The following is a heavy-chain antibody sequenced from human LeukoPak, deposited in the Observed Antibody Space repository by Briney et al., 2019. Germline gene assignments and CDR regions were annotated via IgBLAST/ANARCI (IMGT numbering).Heavy chain of an antibody. J-gene: IGHJ4*02. D-gene: IGHD3-22*01. V-gene: IGHV4-61*01. Sequence: SETLSLTCTVSGDSVSGISFYWSWIRQPPGKGLQYIGSIQYSGSTNYNPSLKSRVTISVDTSKNQFSLKLSSVTAADTAVYYCARYYDRSGYWSTPHFDYWGQGTLVTVSS. CDR3: ARYYDRSGYWSTPHFDY. CDR2: IQYSGST. CDR1: GDSVSGISFY.